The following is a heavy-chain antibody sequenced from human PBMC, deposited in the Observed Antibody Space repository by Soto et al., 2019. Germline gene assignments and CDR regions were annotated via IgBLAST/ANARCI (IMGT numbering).Heavy chain of an antibody. CDR2: INPNSGGT. V-gene: IGHV1-2*02. J-gene: IGHJ6*02. CDR1: GYTFTGYY. CDR3: ARGDSTDCSNGVCSFFYNHDMDV. Sequence: GASVKVSCKASGYTFTGYYMHWVRQAPGQGLEWMGWINPNSGGTNYAQKFQGRVTMTRDTSISTAYMELTRLTSDDTAIYYCARGDSTDCSNGVCSFFYNHDMDVWGQGTTLTVS. D-gene: IGHD2-8*01.